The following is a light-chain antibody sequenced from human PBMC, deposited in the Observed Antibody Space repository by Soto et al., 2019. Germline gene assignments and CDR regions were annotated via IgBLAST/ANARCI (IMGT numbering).Light chain of an antibody. V-gene: IGKV1-9*01. Sequence: DIQMTQSPSSLSASVGDRVTITCRASQGISSYLAWYHQKPGKAPKLPIYGASTLQSGVPSRFSGSGSGTEFTLTISSLQPEDFATYYCLQHNSYPLTFGQGTKVDIK. J-gene: IGKJ1*01. CDR3: LQHNSYPLT. CDR2: GAS. CDR1: QGISSY.